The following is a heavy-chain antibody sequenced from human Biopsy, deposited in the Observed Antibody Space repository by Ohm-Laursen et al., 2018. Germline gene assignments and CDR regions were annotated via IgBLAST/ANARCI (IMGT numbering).Heavy chain of an antibody. CDR2: IFNSANT. CDR3: ARGDYFDSNGYFWFDP. Sequence: TLSLTCTVSGGSISSGGSYWSWIRQRPGKGLEWIGYIFNSANTYYNPSLKNLITISGDTYKNQFSLKLNSVTAADTAVYYCARGDYFDSNGYFWFDPLGQGTLVTVSS. D-gene: IGHD3-22*01. J-gene: IGHJ5*02. CDR1: GGSISSGGSY. V-gene: IGHV4-31*01.